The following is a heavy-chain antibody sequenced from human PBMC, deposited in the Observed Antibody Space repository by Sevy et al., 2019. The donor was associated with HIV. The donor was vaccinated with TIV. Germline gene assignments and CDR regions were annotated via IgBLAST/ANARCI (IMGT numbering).Heavy chain of an antibody. CDR2: IKQDGSEK. V-gene: IGHV3-7*03. J-gene: IGHJ4*02. D-gene: IGHD6-13*01. CDR3: ARVAAATILFDY. CDR1: GFTFSSDW. Sequence: GGSLRLSCAASGFTFSSDWMSWVRQAPGKGLEWVANIKQDGSEKYYVDSVKGRFTLSRDNAKNSLYLQMNSLRAEDTAVYYCARVAAATILFDYWGQGTLVTVSS.